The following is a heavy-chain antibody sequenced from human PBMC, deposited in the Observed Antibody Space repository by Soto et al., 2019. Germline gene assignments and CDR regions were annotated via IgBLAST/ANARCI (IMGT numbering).Heavy chain of an antibody. D-gene: IGHD5-12*01. J-gene: IGHJ4*02. CDR2: INPNGGIT. CDR1: GYTFTSYH. CDR3: VRVVAIPGYPDY. V-gene: IGHV1-46*01. Sequence: ASVKVSCKASGYTFTSYHMHWVRQAPGQGLEWMGIINPNGGITSYAQRFQDRVPMTRDTSTSTFYMELSNLRSEDTAVYYCVRVVAIPGYPDYWGQGTLVTVSS.